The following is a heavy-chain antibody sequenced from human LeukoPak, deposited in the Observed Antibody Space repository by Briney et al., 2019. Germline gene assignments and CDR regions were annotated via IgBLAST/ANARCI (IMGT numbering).Heavy chain of an antibody. J-gene: IGHJ4*02. D-gene: IGHD6-19*01. Sequence: PSETLSLTCSVSDGSINSYYWNWIRRPPGKGLEWIGYIYYSGSTNYNPSLKSRVTISVDTSKNQFSLNLSSVTAADTAVYYCASLYSSGGDYWGQGTLVTVSS. V-gene: IGHV4-59*01. CDR3: ASLYSSGGDY. CDR1: DGSINSYY. CDR2: IYYSGST.